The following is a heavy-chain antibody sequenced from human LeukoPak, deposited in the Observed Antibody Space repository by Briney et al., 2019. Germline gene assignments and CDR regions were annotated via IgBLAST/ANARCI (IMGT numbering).Heavy chain of an antibody. CDR2: INPSGGST. CDR3: ARGSVVVAATLSFDP. D-gene: IGHD2-15*01. CDR1: GYTFTSYY. V-gene: IGHV1-46*01. Sequence: ASVKVFCKASGYTFTSYYMHWVRQAPGQGLEWMGLINPSGGSTSYAQKFQGRVTMTRDTSTSTVYMELSSLRSEDTAVYYCARGSVVVAATLSFDPWGQGTLVTVSS. J-gene: IGHJ5*02.